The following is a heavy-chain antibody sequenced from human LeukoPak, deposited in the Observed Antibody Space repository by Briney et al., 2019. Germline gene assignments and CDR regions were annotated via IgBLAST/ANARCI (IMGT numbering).Heavy chain of an antibody. CDR3: ARGPRASLHAFDI. J-gene: IGHJ3*02. V-gene: IGHV3-11*06. CDR2: ISSNSPYT. Sequence: PGGSLRLSCAASGITFSGYYMGWIRQSPGKGLEGISYISSNSPYTSYADSVEGRFTVSRDNAKNSLHLQMNSLTAEDTAVCYCARGPRASLHAFDIWGQGTMVSVSS. CDR1: GITFSGYY. D-gene: IGHD1-14*01.